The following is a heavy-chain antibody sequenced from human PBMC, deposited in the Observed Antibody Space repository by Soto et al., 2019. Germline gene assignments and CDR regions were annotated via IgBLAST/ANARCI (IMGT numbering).Heavy chain of an antibody. CDR3: ARGVVPAAMWYFDY. D-gene: IGHD2-2*01. V-gene: IGHV4-39*01. CDR1: GGSISSSSYY. Sequence: SETLSLTCTVSGGSISSSSYYWGWIRKPPGKGLEWIGSIYSSRSTYYNPSLKSRVTISVDTSKNQFSLKLSSVTAADTAVYYCARGVVPAAMWYFDYWGQGTLVTVSS. J-gene: IGHJ4*02. CDR2: IYSSRST.